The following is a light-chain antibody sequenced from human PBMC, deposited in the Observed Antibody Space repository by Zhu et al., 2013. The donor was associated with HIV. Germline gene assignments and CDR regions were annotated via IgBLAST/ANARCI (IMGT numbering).Light chain of an antibody. CDR2: DAS. V-gene: IGKV3-20*01. J-gene: IGKJ2*01. Sequence: EIVLTQSPATLSLSPGERATLSCRSSQNIGNSLAWYQQKPGQAPRLVIYDASTRATGIPARFSGSGSGTDFTLTITRLEPEDFAVYFCQHFGSTPYTFGQGTKLEI. CDR1: QNIGNS. CDR3: QHFGSTPYT.